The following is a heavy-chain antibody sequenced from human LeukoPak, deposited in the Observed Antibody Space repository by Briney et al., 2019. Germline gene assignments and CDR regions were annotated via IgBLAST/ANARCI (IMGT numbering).Heavy chain of an antibody. CDR1: RFTFSSYS. D-gene: IGHD3-10*01. CDR2: ISSSSSYI. J-gene: IGHJ6*02. V-gene: IGHV3-21*01. Sequence: GGSLRLSCAASRFTFSSYSMNWVRQAPGKGLEWVSSISSSSSYIYYADSVKGRFTISRDNAKNSLYLQMNSLRAEDTAVYYCARDYFGMGVRGVIDYYGMDVWGQGTTVTVSS. CDR3: ARDYFGMGVRGVIDYYGMDV.